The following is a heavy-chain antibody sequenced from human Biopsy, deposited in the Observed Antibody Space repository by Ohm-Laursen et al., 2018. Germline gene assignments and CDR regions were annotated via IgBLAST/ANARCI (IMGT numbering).Heavy chain of an antibody. J-gene: IGHJ5*02. CDR3: AGGAAKGNPYDH. CDR1: GGTFSSYV. CDR2: IIPTFDTP. V-gene: IGHV1-69*13. D-gene: IGHD3-10*01. Sequence: VKISCKASGGTFSSYVISWVRQAPGQGLEWMGRIIPTFDTPTYAPDFQGRVTFTADKSTGTAHLDLSRLRSEDTAIYYCAGGAAKGNPYDHWGQGTLVAVSS.